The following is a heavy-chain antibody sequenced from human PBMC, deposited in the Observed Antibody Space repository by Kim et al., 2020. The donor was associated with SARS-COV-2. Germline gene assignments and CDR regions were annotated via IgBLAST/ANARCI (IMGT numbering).Heavy chain of an antibody. CDR3: ARRAYSSGWWYFDY. V-gene: IGHV3-74*01. Sequence: ADSVKGRFTSSRDNAKNTLYLQMSSLRAEDTAVYYCARRAYSSGWWYFDYWGQGTLVTVSS. D-gene: IGHD6-19*01. J-gene: IGHJ4*02.